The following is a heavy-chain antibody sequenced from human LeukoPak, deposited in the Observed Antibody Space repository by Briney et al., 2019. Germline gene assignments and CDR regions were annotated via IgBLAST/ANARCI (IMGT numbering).Heavy chain of an antibody. CDR3: AKATYDSSGFDY. CDR1: GFTFRSYG. CDR2: ISYDGSNK. Sequence: GGSLRLSCAASGFTFRSYGMHWVRQAPGKGLEWVAVISYDGSNKYYADSVKGRFTISRDNSKNTLYLQMNSLRAEDTAVYYCAKATYDSSGFDYWGQGSLVTVSS. D-gene: IGHD3-22*01. V-gene: IGHV3-30*18. J-gene: IGHJ4*02.